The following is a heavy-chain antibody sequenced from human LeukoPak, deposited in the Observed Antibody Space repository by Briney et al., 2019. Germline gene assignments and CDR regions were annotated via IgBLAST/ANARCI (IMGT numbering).Heavy chain of an antibody. CDR3: ARSPYGDGDY. Sequence: PGGSLRLSCAASGFTVSSNYMSWVRQAPGKGLEWVSVIYSGGSTYYSDSVKVRFTISRDNSTNPLYLQMKSLIAEATAVYSCARSPYGDGDYWGQGTLVTVSS. D-gene: IGHD3-10*01. CDR2: IYSGGST. V-gene: IGHV3-66*02. CDR1: GFTVSSNY. J-gene: IGHJ4*02.